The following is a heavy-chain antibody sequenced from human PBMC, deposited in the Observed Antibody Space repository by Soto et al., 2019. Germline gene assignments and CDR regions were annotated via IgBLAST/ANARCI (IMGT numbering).Heavy chain of an antibody. V-gene: IGHV4-59*08. CDR2: IYYSGST. Sequence: PSETLSLTCTVSGGSISSYYWSWIRQPPGKGLEWIGYIYYSGSTNYNPSLKSRVTISVDTSKNQFSLKLSSVTAADTAVYYCGRRFRGDWGRNTWFDPWGQGTLVTVSS. D-gene: IGHD3-10*01. CDR1: GGSISSYY. CDR3: GRRFRGDWGRNTWFDP. J-gene: IGHJ5*02.